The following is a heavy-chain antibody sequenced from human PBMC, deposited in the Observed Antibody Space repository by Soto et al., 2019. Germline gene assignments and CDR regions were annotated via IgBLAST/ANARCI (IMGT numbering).Heavy chain of an antibody. CDR3: ARDQNDILTGYGYYYGMDV. Sequence: SETLSLTSTVSGGSISSYYWSWIRQPPGKGLEWIGYIYYSGSTNYNPSLKSRVTISVDTSKNQFSLKLSSVTAADTAVYYCARDQNDILTGYGYYYGMDVWGQGTTVTVSS. D-gene: IGHD3-9*01. CDR1: GGSISSYY. V-gene: IGHV4-59*01. J-gene: IGHJ6*02. CDR2: IYYSGST.